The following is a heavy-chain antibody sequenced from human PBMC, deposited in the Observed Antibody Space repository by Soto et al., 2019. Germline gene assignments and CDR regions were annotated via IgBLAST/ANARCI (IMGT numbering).Heavy chain of an antibody. J-gene: IGHJ6*02. CDR1: GFTFSSYE. CDR2: ISSSGSTI. D-gene: IGHD1-20*01. V-gene: IGHV3-48*03. Sequence: EVQLVESGGGLVQPGGSLRLSCAASGFTFSSYEMNWVRQAPGKGLEWVSYISSSGSTIYYADSVKGRFTISRDNAKNSLYLQMSRLRAEDTAVYYCARDGSVTGTTGPYYGMDVWGQGTTVTVSS. CDR3: ARDGSVTGTTGPYYGMDV.